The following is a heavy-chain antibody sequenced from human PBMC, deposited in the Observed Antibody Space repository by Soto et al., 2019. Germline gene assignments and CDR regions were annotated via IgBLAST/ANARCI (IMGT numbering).Heavy chain of an antibody. D-gene: IGHD6-19*01. V-gene: IGHV4-59*08. CDR1: GGSISSYY. Sequence: SETLSLTCTVSGGSISSYYWSWIRQPPGKGLEWIGYIYYSGSTNYNPSLKSRVTISVDTSKNQFSLKLSSVTAADTAVYYCASVASVAGASYYYYYYMDVWGKGTTVT. CDR3: ASVASVAGASYYYYYYMDV. CDR2: IYYSGST. J-gene: IGHJ6*03.